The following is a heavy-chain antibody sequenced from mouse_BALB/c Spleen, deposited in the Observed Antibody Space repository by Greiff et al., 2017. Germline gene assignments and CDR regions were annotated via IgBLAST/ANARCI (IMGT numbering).Heavy chain of an antibody. Sequence: EVQLQQSGPGLVKPSQSLSLTCTVTGYSITSDYAWNWIRQFPGNKLEWMGYISYSGSTSYNPSLKSRISITRDTSKNQFFLQLNSVTTEDTATYYCAREGMGLPYAMDYWGQGTSVTVSS. J-gene: IGHJ4*01. CDR3: AREGMGLPYAMDY. V-gene: IGHV3-2*02. CDR1: GYSITSDYA. CDR2: ISYSGST. D-gene: IGHD2-2*01.